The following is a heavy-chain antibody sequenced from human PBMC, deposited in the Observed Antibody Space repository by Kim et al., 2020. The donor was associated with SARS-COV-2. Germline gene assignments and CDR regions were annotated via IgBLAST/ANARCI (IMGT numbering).Heavy chain of an antibody. V-gene: IGHV1-18*01. Sequence: ASVKVSCKASGYTFTSYGISWVRQAPGQGLEWMGWISAYNGNTNYAQKLQGRVTMTTDTSTSTAYMELRSLRSDDTAVYYCARGEVITMVRGVIIPWFDPWGQGTLVTVSS. CDR2: ISAYNGNT. CDR3: ARGEVITMVRGVIIPWFDP. D-gene: IGHD3-10*01. CDR1: GYTFTSYG. J-gene: IGHJ5*02.